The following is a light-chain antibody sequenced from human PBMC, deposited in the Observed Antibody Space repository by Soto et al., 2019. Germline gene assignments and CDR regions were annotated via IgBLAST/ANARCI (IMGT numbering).Light chain of an antibody. V-gene: IGLV2-11*01. CDR2: DVS. CDR1: SSDVGGYNY. CDR3: FSYAGSMSAHV. J-gene: IGLJ1*01. Sequence: QSGLTQPRSGSGSPGQSVTISCTGTSSDVGGYNYVSWYQQHPGKGPKLMIYDVSKRPSGVPDRFSGSKSGNTVSLTISGLQVEDEADYYCFSYAGSMSAHVFGTGTKVTVL.